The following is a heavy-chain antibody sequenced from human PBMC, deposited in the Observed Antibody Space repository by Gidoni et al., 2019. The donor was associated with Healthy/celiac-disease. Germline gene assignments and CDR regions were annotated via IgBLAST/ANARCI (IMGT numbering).Heavy chain of an antibody. V-gene: IGHV3-30*18. CDR1: GFTFSSYG. CDR2: ISYDGSNK. J-gene: IGHJ4*02. D-gene: IGHD1-1*01. Sequence: QVQLVESGGGVVQPGRSLRLSCAASGFTFSSYGMHWVRQAPGKGLEWVAVISYDGSNKYYADSVKGRFTISRDNSKNTLYLQMNSLRAEDTAVYYCAKDITRLHPHSGTLDYWGQGTLVTVSS. CDR3: AKDITRLHPHSGTLDY.